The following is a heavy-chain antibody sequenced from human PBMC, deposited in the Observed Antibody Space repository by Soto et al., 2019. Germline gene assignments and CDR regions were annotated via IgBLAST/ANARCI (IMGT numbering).Heavy chain of an antibody. D-gene: IGHD6-13*01. CDR3: ARTPTNSWYSDF. CDR1: GFTFSRFW. J-gene: IGHJ4*02. V-gene: IGHV3-7*03. Sequence: GGSLRLSCAASGFTFSRFWMSWVRQAPGKGLEWVANINQDGNEKYYVDCMKGRFTISRDNAKNSLYLQMNSLRAEDTALYYCARTPTNSWYSDFWGQGTLVTVSS. CDR2: INQDGNEK.